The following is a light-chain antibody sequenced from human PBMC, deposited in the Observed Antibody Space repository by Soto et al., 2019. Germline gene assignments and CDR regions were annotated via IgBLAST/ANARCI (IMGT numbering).Light chain of an antibody. CDR3: QQYYSIPWT. CDR1: QSVLYSSNNKNY. J-gene: IGKJ1*01. V-gene: IGKV4-1*01. Sequence: DIVMTQSPDSLAVSLGERATINCKSSQSVLYSSNNKNYLAWYQQKPGQPPKLLIYWASTRESGVPERFSGSGSGTDFTLPISSLQAEDVAVYYCQQYYSIPWTFGQGTKVEIK. CDR2: WAS.